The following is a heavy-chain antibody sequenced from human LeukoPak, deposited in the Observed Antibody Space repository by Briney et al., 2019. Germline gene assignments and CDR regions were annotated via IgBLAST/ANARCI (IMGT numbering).Heavy chain of an antibody. Sequence: GGSLRLSCAASGFTSSGSAMHWVRQASGKGLGWVGRIRSKANSYASAYAASVKGRFSISRDDSKNTAYLQMNSLKTEDTAVYYCTRRAYCSSTSWYGSDYWGQGTLVTVSS. CDR1: GFTSSGSA. CDR3: TRRAYCSSTSWYGSDY. D-gene: IGHD2-2*01. CDR2: IRSKANSYAS. V-gene: IGHV3-73*01. J-gene: IGHJ4*02.